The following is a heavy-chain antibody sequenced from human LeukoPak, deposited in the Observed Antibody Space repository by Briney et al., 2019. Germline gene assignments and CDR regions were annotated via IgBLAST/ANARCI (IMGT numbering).Heavy chain of an antibody. CDR1: GFTFSSYS. J-gene: IGHJ4*02. D-gene: IGHD2-2*01. Sequence: GESLRLSCAASGFTFSSYSMNWVRQAPGKGLEWVAVIWYDGSNKYYADSVKGRFTISRDNSKNTLYLQMNSLRAEDTAVYYCARVRGGYCSSTSRYAIDYWGQGTLVTVSS. V-gene: IGHV3-33*08. CDR3: ARVRGGYCSSTSRYAIDY. CDR2: IWYDGSNK.